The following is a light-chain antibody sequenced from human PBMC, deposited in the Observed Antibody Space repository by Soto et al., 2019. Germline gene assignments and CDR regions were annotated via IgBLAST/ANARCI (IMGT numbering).Light chain of an antibody. CDR1: SSNIGSNT. Sequence: QSVLTQPPSASGTPGQRVTISCSGSSSNIGSNTVNWYQQLPGTAPKLLIYANNQRPSGVPDRFSGSKSGTSASLAISGLQSEDEADYYCAARDDSLSGHWVFGGGTQLTVL. V-gene: IGLV1-44*01. CDR3: AARDDSLSGHWV. CDR2: ANN. J-gene: IGLJ3*02.